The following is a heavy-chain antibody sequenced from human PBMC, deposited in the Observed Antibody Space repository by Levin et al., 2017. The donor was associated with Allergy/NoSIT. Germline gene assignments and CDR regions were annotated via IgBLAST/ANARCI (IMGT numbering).Heavy chain of an antibody. Sequence: RAGGSLRLSCAASGFTFSSYWMSWVRQAPGKGLEWVDNIKQDGSEKYYVDSVKGRFTISRDNAKNSLYLQMNSLRAEDTAVYYCASEEGTSGSYGWANWGQGTLVTVSS. J-gene: IGHJ4*02. D-gene: IGHD3-10*01. CDR1: GFTFSSYW. CDR3: ASEEGTSGSYGWAN. V-gene: IGHV3-7*04. CDR2: IKQDGSEK.